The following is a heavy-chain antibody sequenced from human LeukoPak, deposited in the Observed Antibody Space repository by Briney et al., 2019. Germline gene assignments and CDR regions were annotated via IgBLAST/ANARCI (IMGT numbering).Heavy chain of an antibody. CDR2: IIPIFSTA. CDR1: GYTFTGYY. D-gene: IGHD5-24*01. V-gene: IGHV1-69*05. CDR3: ARVRQGDGYNLFDY. Sequence: ASVKVSCKASGYTFTGYYMHWVRQAPGQGLEWMGRIIPIFSTANYAQKFQGRVTITTDESTSTAYMELSSLRSEDTAVYYCARVRQGDGYNLFDYWGQGTLVTVSS. J-gene: IGHJ4*02.